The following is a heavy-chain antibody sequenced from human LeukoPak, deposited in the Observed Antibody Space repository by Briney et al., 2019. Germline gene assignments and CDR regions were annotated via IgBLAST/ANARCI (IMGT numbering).Heavy chain of an antibody. J-gene: IGHJ4*02. CDR1: GGSISSYY. Sequence: SETLSLTCTVSGGSISSYYWSWIRQPPGKGLEWIGSIYYSGSTYYNPSLKSRVTISVATSKNQFSLNLSSVTAADTALYFCARATPYYYGSETYYLFDFWGQGALVTVSS. CDR2: IYYSGST. D-gene: IGHD3-10*01. V-gene: IGHV4-59*01. CDR3: ARATPYYYGSETYYLFDF.